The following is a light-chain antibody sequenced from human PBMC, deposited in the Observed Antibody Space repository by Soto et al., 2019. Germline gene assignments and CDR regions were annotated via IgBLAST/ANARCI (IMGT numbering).Light chain of an antibody. Sequence: QSALTQPPSASGSPGQSVTISCTGTSSDVGGYNYVSWYQHHPGKAPKLMISEVSERPSGVPDRFSGSKSGNTASLTVSGLQAEDEADYYCSSYAGSNNLVFGGGTKLTVL. CDR2: EVS. CDR1: SSDVGGYNY. CDR3: SSYAGSNNLV. V-gene: IGLV2-8*01. J-gene: IGLJ2*01.